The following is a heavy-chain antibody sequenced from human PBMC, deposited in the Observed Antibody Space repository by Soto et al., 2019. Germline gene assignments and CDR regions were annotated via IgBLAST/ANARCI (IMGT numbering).Heavy chain of an antibody. CDR3: ARVSATGRPFDY. CDR1: GYTFTTYG. J-gene: IGHJ4*02. V-gene: IGHV1-18*04. CDR2: FSPYNGNT. Sequence: ASVKVSCKASGYTFTTYGISWVRQAPGQGLEWMGWFSPYNGNTIYAQKFQGRVTMTTDTSTSTAYMELRSLRSDDTAIYYCARVSATGRPFDYWGQGTLVTVSS. D-gene: IGHD6-13*01.